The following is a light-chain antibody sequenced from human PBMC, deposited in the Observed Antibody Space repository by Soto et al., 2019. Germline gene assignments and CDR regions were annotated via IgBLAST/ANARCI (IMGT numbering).Light chain of an antibody. CDR1: QSVSSSY. Sequence: EIVLTQSPGTLSLSPGERATLSCRASQSVSSSYLAWYQQKPGQAPWLLIYGASRRASGVPDRFSGSGSGTEFTLTISGLEPEDFAVYYCQQYDSSPFTFGQGTRLDI. V-gene: IGKV3-20*01. CDR3: QQYDSSPFT. J-gene: IGKJ5*01. CDR2: GAS.